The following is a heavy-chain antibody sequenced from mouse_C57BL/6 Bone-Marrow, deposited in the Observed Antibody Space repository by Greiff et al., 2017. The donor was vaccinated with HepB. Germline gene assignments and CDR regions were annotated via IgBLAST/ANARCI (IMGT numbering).Heavy chain of an antibody. CDR2: IWSGGST. CDR3: ARNLGLRRAAWFAY. D-gene: IGHD2-4*01. CDR1: GFSLTSYG. J-gene: IGHJ3*01. Sequence: QVQLKESGPGLVQPSQSLSITCTVSGFSLTSYGVHWVRQSPGKGLEWLGVIWSGGSTDYNAAFISRLSISKDNSKSQVFFKMNSLQADDTAIYYCARNLGLRRAAWFAYWGQGTLVTVSA. V-gene: IGHV2-2*01.